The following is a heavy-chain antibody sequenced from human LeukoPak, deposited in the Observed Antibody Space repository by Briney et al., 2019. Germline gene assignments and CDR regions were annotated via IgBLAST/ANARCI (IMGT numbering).Heavy chain of an antibody. CDR1: GFTFSCYG. CDR2: ISYDGSNK. V-gene: IGHV3-30*19. J-gene: IGHJ4*02. D-gene: IGHD3-16*02. CDR3: ASGEARGYPFDY. Sequence: GRSLRLSCAASGFTFSCYGMHWVRQAPGKGLEWVAVISYDGSNKSYADSVKGRFTISRDKSKNTLYLQLNSLRTEDTALYYCASGEARGYPFDYWGQGTLVTVSS.